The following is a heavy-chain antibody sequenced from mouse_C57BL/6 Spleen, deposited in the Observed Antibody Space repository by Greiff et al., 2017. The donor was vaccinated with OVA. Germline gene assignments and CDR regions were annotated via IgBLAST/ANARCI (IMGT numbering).Heavy chain of an antibody. CDR3: ARGGTWGERAMDY. CDR1: GYTFTDYY. V-gene: IGHV1-26*01. D-gene: IGHD3-3*01. J-gene: IGHJ4*01. Sequence: EVQLQQSGPELVKPGASVKISCKASGYTFTDYYMNWVKQSHGKSLEWIGDINPNNGGTSYNQKFKGKATLTVDKSSSTAYMELRSLTSEDSAFYYCARGGTWGERAMDYWGQGTSVTVSS. CDR2: INPNNGGT.